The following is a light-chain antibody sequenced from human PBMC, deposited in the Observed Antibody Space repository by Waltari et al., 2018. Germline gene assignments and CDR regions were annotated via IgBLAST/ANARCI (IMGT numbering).Light chain of an antibody. CDR2: VVS. CDR1: SSDVGGYKY. Sequence: QSALTQPASVSGSPGQSITISCTGTSSDVGGYKYVSRYQQHPGKAPKLMVYVVSNRPAGVSNRFSGSRSGSTSSLTISGLQSEDEADYYCRSYMNSSRGFGAGTKVTVL. V-gene: IGLV2-14*01. CDR3: RSYMNSSRG. J-gene: IGLJ2*01.